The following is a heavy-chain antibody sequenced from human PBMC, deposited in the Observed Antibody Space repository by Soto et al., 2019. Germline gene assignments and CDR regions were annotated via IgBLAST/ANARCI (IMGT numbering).Heavy chain of an antibody. CDR1: GSNFTSYG. CDR3: ARDMGDTAMVDYFYYTMDV. CDR2: ISGYNGNS. J-gene: IGHJ6*02. V-gene: IGHV1-18*01. D-gene: IGHD5-18*01. Sequence: GASVKVSCKASGSNFTSYGITWVRQAPGQGLEWMGWISGYNGNSNYAQKLRGRVTLTTVTSTSTVYMELSSLRSEDTAVYYCARDMGDTAMVDYFYYTMDVWGQGTTVTVS.